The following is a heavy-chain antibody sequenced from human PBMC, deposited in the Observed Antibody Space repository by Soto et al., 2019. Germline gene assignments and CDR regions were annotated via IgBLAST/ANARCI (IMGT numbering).Heavy chain of an antibody. CDR3: TKSRRGILMVYGFGGMDV. J-gene: IGHJ6*02. V-gene: IGHV3-23*01. Sequence: EVQLLESGGGVVQRGGSLRLSCAASGFTVSSHAMSWVRQAPGKGLEWVSSISGSGDGTYYGDSVKGRFTISRDSSSSTLYLQMNNLRGEDTAVYFCTKSRRGILMVYGFGGMDVWGQGTTLTVSS. D-gene: IGHD2-8*01. CDR2: ISGSGDGT. CDR1: GFTVSSHA.